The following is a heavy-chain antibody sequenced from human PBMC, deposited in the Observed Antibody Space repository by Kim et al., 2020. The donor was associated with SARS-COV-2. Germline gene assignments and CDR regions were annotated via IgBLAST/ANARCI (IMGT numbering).Heavy chain of an antibody. CDR2: ISGLDDST. CDR3: ARAGGGTNMTLYS. CDR1: GFSVSTSA. J-gene: IGHJ4*02. D-gene: IGHD1-1*01. V-gene: IGHV3-23*01. Sequence: GGSLRLSCVASGFSVSTSAMNWVRQAPGKGLEWVSAISGLDDSTYYADSVKGRFTFSRDTSKNTLYLEMNSLRAEDTAMYYCARAGGGTNMTLYSWGQGTLVTVSS.